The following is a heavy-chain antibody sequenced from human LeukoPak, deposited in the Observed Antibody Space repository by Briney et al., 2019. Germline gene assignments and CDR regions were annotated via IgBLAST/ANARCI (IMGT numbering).Heavy chain of an antibody. Sequence: PGGSLRLSCAASGFTFDDYAMHWVRQAPGKGLEWVSGISWNSGSIGYADSVKGRFTISRDNAKNSLYLQMNSLRSDDTAVHYCARDDSNYVTFDYWGQGTLVTVSS. CDR2: ISWNSGSI. V-gene: IGHV3-9*01. D-gene: IGHD4-11*01. J-gene: IGHJ4*02. CDR1: GFTFDDYA. CDR3: ARDDSNYVTFDY.